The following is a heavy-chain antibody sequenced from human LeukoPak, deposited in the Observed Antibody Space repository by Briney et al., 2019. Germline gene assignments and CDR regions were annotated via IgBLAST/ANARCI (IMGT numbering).Heavy chain of an antibody. V-gene: IGHV5-51*01. D-gene: IGHD1-26*01. CDR3: ARRYRWELLVDYFDY. CDR2: IYPGDSNT. CDR1: GYSFSSYW. Sequence: GESLKISCKGSGYSFSSYWIGWVRQMPGKGLEWMGIIYPGDSNTVYSPSFQGQLTISADRSINTAYLQWSSLKASDTAVYYCARRYRWELLVDYFDYWGQGTLVTVSS. J-gene: IGHJ4*02.